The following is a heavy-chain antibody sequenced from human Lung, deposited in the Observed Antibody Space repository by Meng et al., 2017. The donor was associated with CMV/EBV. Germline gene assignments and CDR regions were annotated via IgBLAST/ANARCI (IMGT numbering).Heavy chain of an antibody. CDR1: GFRFKRYG. Sequence: CSASGFRFKRYGIHWVRQAPGKGLEWLIVTSFDGTNIYYADSVKGRFTISRDNSKNTVYLQMNSLRVEDTAVYYCARVDTGYDFPSDYWGQGTLVTVSS. V-gene: IGHV3-30*19. D-gene: IGHD5-12*01. CDR3: ARVDTGYDFPSDY. J-gene: IGHJ4*02. CDR2: TSFDGTNI.